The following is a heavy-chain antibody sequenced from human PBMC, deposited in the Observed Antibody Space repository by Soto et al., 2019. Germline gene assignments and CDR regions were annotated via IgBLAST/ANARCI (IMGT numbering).Heavy chain of an antibody. J-gene: IGHJ5*02. V-gene: IGHV3-66*01. Sequence: EVQLVESGGGLVQPGGSLRLSCAASGFTVSSNYMSWVRQAPGKGLEWVSVIYSGGSTYYADSVKGRFTISRDNSKNTPYLQLNSLRAEDTAVYYCAREGGLVVPAAPREYNWFDPWGQGTLVTVSS. CDR1: GFTVSSNY. CDR3: AREGGLVVPAAPREYNWFDP. D-gene: IGHD2-2*01. CDR2: IYSGGST.